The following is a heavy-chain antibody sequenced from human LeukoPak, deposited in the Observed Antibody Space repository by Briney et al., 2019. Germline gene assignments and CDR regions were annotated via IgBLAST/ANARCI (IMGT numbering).Heavy chain of an antibody. CDR2: SYSGGST. V-gene: IGHV3-53*01. CDR1: GFILSRYY. D-gene: IGHD5-24*01. Sequence: GGSLRLSCVAPGFILSRYYMSWVRQTPGKGLEWVALSYSGGSTYYADSVKGRFTISRDNSKKMLFLQMNSLRADDTGVYYCARGPDVDGYIHAPFDSWGQGTLVTVSS. CDR3: ARGPDVDGYIHAPFDS. J-gene: IGHJ4*02.